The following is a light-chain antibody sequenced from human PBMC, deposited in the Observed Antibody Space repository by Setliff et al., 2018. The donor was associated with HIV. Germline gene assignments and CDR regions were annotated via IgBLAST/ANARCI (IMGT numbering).Light chain of an antibody. J-gene: IGLJ2*01. CDR1: SGSIASNY. CDR2: EDN. V-gene: IGLV6-57*01. CDR3: QSYDSNNHVV. Sequence: NFMLTQPHSVSEPPGKTVTISCTRSSGSIASNYVQWYQQRPGSSPTTVIYEDNQRPSGVPDRFSGSIDSSSNSASLTISGLKTEDEADYYCQSYDSNNHVVFGGGTKGTVL.